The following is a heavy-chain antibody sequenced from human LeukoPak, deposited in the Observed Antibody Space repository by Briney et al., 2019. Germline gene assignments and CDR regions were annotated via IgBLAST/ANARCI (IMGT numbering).Heavy chain of an antibody. Sequence: GGSLRLSCAASGFTFSSYGMSWVRQAPGKGLEWVSAISGSGGSTYYADSVKGRFTISRDNSKNTLYLQMNSLRAEDTAVYYCAKSPLRRYSSSWYPGYWGQGTLVTVSS. D-gene: IGHD6-13*01. CDR3: AKSPLRRYSSSWYPGY. CDR1: GFTFSSYG. CDR2: ISGSGGST. J-gene: IGHJ4*02. V-gene: IGHV3-23*01.